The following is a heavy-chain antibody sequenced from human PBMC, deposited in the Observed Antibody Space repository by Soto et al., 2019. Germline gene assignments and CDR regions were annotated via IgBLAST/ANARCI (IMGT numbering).Heavy chain of an antibody. J-gene: IGHJ6*02. Sequence: GESLKISCKSSGSTFSTYWIAWVRQRPGKALEWLGLIYPDDSDTRYNPSFRGQVTISAETSSSTIFLQWSSLKASDTATYYCARQRRDASHNSYLCPLDVWAQGPTAPVS. CDR2: IYPDDSDT. V-gene: IGHV5-51*01. D-gene: IGHD1-26*01. CDR3: ARQRRDASHNSYLCPLDV. CDR1: GSTFSTYW.